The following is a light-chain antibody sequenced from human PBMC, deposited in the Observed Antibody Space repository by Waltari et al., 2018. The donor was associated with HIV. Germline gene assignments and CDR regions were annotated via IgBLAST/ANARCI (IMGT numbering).Light chain of an antibody. CDR2: EDK. V-gene: IGLV3-21*02. CDR1: NISFNS. CDR3: QVWDSNSDHVV. J-gene: IGLJ2*01. Sequence: SYVFTQPPSLSVAPGHTPRITFAGNNISFNSVHWYQQRPGQAPVLVVYEDKDRPSGVPERFSGSNSGNTATLTISRVEAGDEADFYCQVWDSNSDHVVFGGGTKLTVL.